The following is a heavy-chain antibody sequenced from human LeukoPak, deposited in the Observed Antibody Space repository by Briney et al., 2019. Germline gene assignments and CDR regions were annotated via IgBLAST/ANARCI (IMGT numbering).Heavy chain of an antibody. D-gene: IGHD6-13*01. J-gene: IGHJ6*02. V-gene: IGHV3-23*01. CDR1: GFTFSNYA. CDR3: AKQIASTGRSYYYYSMDV. Sequence: GGSLRLSCAASGFTFSNYAMSWVRQAPGKGLEWVSGISGSGGSTSYADSVKGRFSISRDNPKNTLYLQMNSLRAEDTAVYYCAKQIASTGRSYYYYSMDVWGQGATVTVSS. CDR2: ISGSGGST.